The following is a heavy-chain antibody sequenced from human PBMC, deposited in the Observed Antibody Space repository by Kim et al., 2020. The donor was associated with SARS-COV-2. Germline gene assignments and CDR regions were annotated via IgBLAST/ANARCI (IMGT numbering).Heavy chain of an antibody. J-gene: IGHJ4*02. Sequence: GTTLSCAESVKRRFTISKDNAQNSLDLQMNSLRAEDTAVYYCARGHLELVYWGQGTLVTVSS. V-gene: IGHV3-11*04. CDR3: ARGHLELVY. CDR2: GTTL.